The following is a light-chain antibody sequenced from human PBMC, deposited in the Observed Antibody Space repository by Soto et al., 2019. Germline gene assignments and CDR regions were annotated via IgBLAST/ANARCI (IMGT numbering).Light chain of an antibody. Sequence: QSALTQPASVSGSPGQSITISCTGTSSDVGSYNLVSWYQQHPGKAPKLMIYEGSKRPSGVSNRFSGSKSGNTASLTISGLQAEDEADYYCCSYAGIWVFGGGTKLTV. CDR2: EGS. CDR1: SSDVGSYNL. V-gene: IGLV2-23*01. J-gene: IGLJ3*02. CDR3: CSYAGIWV.